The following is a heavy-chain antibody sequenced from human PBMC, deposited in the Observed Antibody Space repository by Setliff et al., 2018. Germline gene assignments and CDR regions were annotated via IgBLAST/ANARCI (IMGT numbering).Heavy chain of an antibody. V-gene: IGHV3-74*01. CDR2: VNSDGSST. CDR3: VRDRWKVMVNKGDDAFDL. D-gene: IGHD5-18*01. J-gene: IGHJ3*01. CDR1: GFTFVNYW. Sequence: PGGSLRLSCAASGFTFVNYWMHWVRQAPGKGLVWVSRVNSDGSSTSYADSVKGRFTISRDNAKNTLYLQMDSLRGEDTAVYYCVRDRWKVMVNKGDDAFDLWGQGTMVTVSS.